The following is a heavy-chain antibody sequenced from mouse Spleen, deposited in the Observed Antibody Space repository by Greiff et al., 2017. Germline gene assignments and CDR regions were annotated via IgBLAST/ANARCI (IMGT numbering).Heavy chain of an antibody. CDR3: ATIYYGNPYAMDY. Sequence: LMESGGGLVKPGGSLKLSCAASGFTFSDYGMHWVRQAPEKGLEWVAYISSGSSTIYYADTVKGRFTISRDNAKNTLFLQMTSLRSEDTAMYYCATIYYGNPYAMDYWGQGTSVTVSS. CDR2: ISSGSSTI. J-gene: IGHJ4*01. V-gene: IGHV5-17*01. CDR1: GFTFSDYG. D-gene: IGHD2-1*01.